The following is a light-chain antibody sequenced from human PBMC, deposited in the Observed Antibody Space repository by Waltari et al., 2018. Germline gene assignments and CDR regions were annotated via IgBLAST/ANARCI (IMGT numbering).Light chain of an antibody. CDR2: GAP. CDR1: QSVSSRF. V-gene: IGKV3-20*01. Sequence: EIVLTQSPGTLSLSPGERATLSCRASQSVSSRFLAWYQQKPGLAPRPLRHGAPRRATGLPGRFSGTGSGTDFTLTISRLETEDFAVYYCQHYGSSPPVTFGGGTKVEIK. CDR3: QHYGSSPPVT. J-gene: IGKJ4*01.